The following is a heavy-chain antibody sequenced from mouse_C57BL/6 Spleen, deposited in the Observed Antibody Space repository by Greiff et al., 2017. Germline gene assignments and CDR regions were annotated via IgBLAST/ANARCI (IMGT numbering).Heavy chain of an antibody. V-gene: IGHV1-82*01. CDR2: IYPGDGDT. CDR1: GYAFSSSW. Sequence: VKVVQSGPELVKPGASVKISCKASGYAFSSSWMNWVKQRPGKGLEWIGRIYPGDGDTNYNGKFKGKATLTADKSSSTAYMQLSSLTSEDSAVYFCARFIYGLPYWGQGTTLTVSS. J-gene: IGHJ2*01. D-gene: IGHD2-2*01. CDR3: ARFIYGLPY.